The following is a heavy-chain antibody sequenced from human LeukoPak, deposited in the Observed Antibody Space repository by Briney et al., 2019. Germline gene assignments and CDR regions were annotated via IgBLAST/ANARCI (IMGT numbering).Heavy chain of an antibody. Sequence: QPGGSLRLSCAASGFTFNTYWMHWVRQAPGKGLVWVSRINSDGSSISYADSVKGRFTISRDNAKNTLYLQMTSLRAEDTAMYFCSNYGSGTGPIWGQGTMVTVSS. D-gene: IGHD1-14*01. CDR3: SNYGSGTGPI. CDR2: INSDGSSI. V-gene: IGHV3-74*01. J-gene: IGHJ3*02. CDR1: GFTFNTYW.